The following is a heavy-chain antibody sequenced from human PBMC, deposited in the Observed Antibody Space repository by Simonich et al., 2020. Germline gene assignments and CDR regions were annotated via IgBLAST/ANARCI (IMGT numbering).Heavy chain of an antibody. D-gene: IGHD4-4*01. V-gene: IGHV3-74*01. Sequence: EVQLVESGGGLVQPGGSLRLSCAASGFNFSGYWMHWVRPAPGKGLVWGSRMKSDGSSTSYADSVNGRFTISRDNSKNTLYLQMNSLRAEDTAVYYCARDYSNYDAFDIWGQGTMVTVSS. CDR1: GFNFSGYW. CDR2: MKSDGSST. CDR3: ARDYSNYDAFDI. J-gene: IGHJ3*02.